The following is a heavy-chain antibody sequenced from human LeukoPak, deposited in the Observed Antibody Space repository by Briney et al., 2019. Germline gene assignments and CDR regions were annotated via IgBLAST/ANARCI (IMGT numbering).Heavy chain of an antibody. J-gene: IGHJ4*02. Sequence: ASVKVSCKASGYTFTSYDINWVRQATGQGLEWMGWMNPNSGNTGYAQKLQGRVTMTTDTSTSTAYMELRSLRSDDTAVYYCARGAAAAGDRFDYWGQGTLVTVSS. V-gene: IGHV1-8*01. CDR1: GYTFTSYD. CDR3: ARGAAAAGDRFDY. CDR2: MNPNSGNT. D-gene: IGHD6-13*01.